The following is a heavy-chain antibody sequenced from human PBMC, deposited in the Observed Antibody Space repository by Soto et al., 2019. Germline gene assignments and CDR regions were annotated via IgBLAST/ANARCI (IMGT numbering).Heavy chain of an antibody. J-gene: IGHJ6*02. CDR1: GFTFSSYG. CDR2: IWYNGSNK. Sequence: GGSLRLSCAASGFTFSSYGMHWVRQAPGKGLEWVAVIWYNGSNKYYADSVKGRFTISRDNSKNTLYLQMNSLRAEDTAVYYCARELLRFLELSGYYDYYGMDVWGQGTTVTVSS. CDR3: ARELLRFLELSGYYDYYGMDV. D-gene: IGHD3-3*01. V-gene: IGHV3-33*01.